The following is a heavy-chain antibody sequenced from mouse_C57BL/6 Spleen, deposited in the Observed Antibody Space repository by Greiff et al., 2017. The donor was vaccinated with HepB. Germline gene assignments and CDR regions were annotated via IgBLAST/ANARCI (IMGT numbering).Heavy chain of an antibody. V-gene: IGHV5-9*01. CDR3: ARQDWDGDYFDY. D-gene: IGHD4-1*01. Sequence: EVHLVESGGGLVKPGGSLKLSCAASGFTFSSYTMSWVRQTPEKRLEWVATISGGGGNTYYPDSVKGRFTISRDNAKNTLYLQMSSLRSEDTALYYCARQDWDGDYFDYWGQGTTLTVSS. CDR2: ISGGGGNT. J-gene: IGHJ2*01. CDR1: GFTFSSYT.